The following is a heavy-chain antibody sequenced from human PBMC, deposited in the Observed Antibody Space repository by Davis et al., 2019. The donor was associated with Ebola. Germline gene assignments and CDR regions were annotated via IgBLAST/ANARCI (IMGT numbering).Heavy chain of an antibody. CDR1: GFTFSDYY. D-gene: IGHD3-22*01. CDR2: ISSSSSTI. Sequence: GESLKISCAASGFTFSDYYMSWIRQAPGKGLEWVSYISSSSSTIYYADSVKGRFTISRDNAKNSLYLQMNSLRDEDTAVYYCARDNSPYYYDSSGYLLRGDAFDIWGQGTMVSVSS. J-gene: IGHJ3*02. V-gene: IGHV3-11*04. CDR3: ARDNSPYYYDSSGYLLRGDAFDI.